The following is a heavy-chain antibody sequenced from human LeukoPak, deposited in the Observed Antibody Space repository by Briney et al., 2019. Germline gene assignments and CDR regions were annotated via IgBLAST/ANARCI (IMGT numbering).Heavy chain of an antibody. Sequence: GGSLRLSCAAARFTVSTSAMSWVRQAPGKGLEWVSGISGSGGGTYYADSVKGRFSISRDISKNTLYLQMNSLRAEDTAIYYCAKDGKTRNWNYFQAKPVYWGQGTLVTVSS. CDR3: AKDGKTRNWNYFQAKPVY. V-gene: IGHV3-23*01. D-gene: IGHD1-7*01. CDR2: ISGSGGGT. CDR1: RFTVSTSA. J-gene: IGHJ4*02.